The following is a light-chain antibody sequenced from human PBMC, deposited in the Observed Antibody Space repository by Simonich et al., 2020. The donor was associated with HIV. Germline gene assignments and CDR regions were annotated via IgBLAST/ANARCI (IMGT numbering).Light chain of an antibody. CDR2: GAS. J-gene: IGKJ1*01. CDR1: HSVSRN. V-gene: IGKV3-15*01. CDR3: QQYNNWPPWT. Sequence: EVVMMQSPATLSVSPGERATLPCLASHSVSRNLAWYQQKPGQAPRLLLYGASTRATGSPARFGGSGSGTEFTLTISSLQSEDFAVYYCQQYNNWPPWTFGQGTKVEIK.